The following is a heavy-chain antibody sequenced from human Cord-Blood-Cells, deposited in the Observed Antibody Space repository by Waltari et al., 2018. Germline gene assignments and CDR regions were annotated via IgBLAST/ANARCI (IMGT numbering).Heavy chain of an antibody. J-gene: IGHJ4*02. CDR2: ISSISSYI. CDR3: AREPDYGDYFDY. CDR1: AFTFSRSR. Sequence: EVQLVESGVGLVKPWGSLGLSCAASAFTFSRSRMTWVRQAPGKGLECVSSISSISSYIYYADSVKGRFTISRDNAKNSLYLQMNSLRAEDTAVYYCAREPDYGDYFDYWGQGTLVTVSS. V-gene: IGHV3-21*01. D-gene: IGHD4-17*01.